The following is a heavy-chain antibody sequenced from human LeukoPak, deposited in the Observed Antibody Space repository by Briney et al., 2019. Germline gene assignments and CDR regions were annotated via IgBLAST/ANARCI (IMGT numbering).Heavy chain of an antibody. Sequence: PSETLSLTCTVSGGSISSYYWSWIRQPPGKGLEWIGYIYYSGSTNYNPSLKSRVTISVDTSKNQFSLELSSVTAADTAVYYCASRGSSGYYYGWGQGTLVTVSS. V-gene: IGHV4-59*01. CDR2: IYYSGST. D-gene: IGHD3-22*01. J-gene: IGHJ4*02. CDR1: GGSISSYY. CDR3: ASRGSSGYYYG.